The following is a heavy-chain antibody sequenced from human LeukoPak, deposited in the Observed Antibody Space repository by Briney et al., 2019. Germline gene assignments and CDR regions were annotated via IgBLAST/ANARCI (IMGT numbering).Heavy chain of an antibody. D-gene: IGHD3-3*01. CDR1: GYTFTSYG. V-gene: IGHV1-18*01. J-gene: IGHJ4*02. CDR2: ISAYNGNT. Sequence: ASVKVSCKASGYTFTSYGISWVRQAPGQELEWMGWISAYNGNTNYAQKLQGRVTMTTDTSTSTAYMELRSLRSDDTAVYYCARGSRGINYDFWSSPKDYWGQGTLVTVSS. CDR3: ARGSRGINYDFWSSPKDY.